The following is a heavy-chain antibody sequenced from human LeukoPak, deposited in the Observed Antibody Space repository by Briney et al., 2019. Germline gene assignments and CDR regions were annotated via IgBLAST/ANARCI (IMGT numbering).Heavy chain of an antibody. V-gene: IGHV4-59*01. J-gene: IGHJ4*02. CDR2: IYYSGST. CDR1: GGSISSYY. CDR3: ARVGAGTADY. Sequence: SETLSLTCTVSGGSISSYYWSWIRQPPGKGLEWIGYIYYSGSTNYNPSLKSRVTISVDTSKNQFSLKLSSVTAADTAVYYSARVGAGTADYWGQGTLVTVSS. D-gene: IGHD1-1*01.